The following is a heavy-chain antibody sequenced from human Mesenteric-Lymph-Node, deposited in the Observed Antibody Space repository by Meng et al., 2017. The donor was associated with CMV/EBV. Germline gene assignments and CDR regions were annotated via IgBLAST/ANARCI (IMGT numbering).Heavy chain of an antibody. Sequence: GSLRLSCTVSGGAISTSNYYWAWIRQPPEKGLEWIGSVSHSGITYYSPSLKSRVTISVDTSKNQFSLKLSSVTAADTAVYYCARGRVPYYYFDYWGQGTLVTVSS. D-gene: IGHD1-1*01. J-gene: IGHJ4*02. CDR3: ARGRVPYYYFDY. V-gene: IGHV4-39*07. CDR2: VSHSGIT. CDR1: GGAISTSNYY.